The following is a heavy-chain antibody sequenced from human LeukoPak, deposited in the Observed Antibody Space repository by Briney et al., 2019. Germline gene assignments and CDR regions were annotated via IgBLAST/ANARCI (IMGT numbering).Heavy chain of an antibody. Sequence: GGSLRLSGAAFGLTFSSYWMDWVRQAPGKGLVWVSRINSDGSSTSYADSVKGRFTISRDNAKNALYLQMNSLRAEDTAVYYCAIAAAGTSLFDYWGQGTLVTVSS. V-gene: IGHV3-74*01. CDR2: INSDGSST. D-gene: IGHD6-13*01. J-gene: IGHJ4*02. CDR1: GLTFSSYW. CDR3: AIAAAGTSLFDY.